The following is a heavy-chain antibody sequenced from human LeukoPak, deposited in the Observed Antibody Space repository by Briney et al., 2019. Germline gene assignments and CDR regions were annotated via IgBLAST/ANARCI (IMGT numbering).Heavy chain of an antibody. CDR1: RGSVSPYY. J-gene: IGHJ4*02. D-gene: IGHD2-2*01. CDR3: ARDLRGSSCYDY. V-gene: IGHV4-59*02. Sequence: SETLSLTCAVSRGSVSPYYWSWIRQPPGKGLEWIGFIYYSGSTSYNPSLKSRVTISVDTSKNQFSLSLTSVTAADTALYYCARDLRGSSCYDYWAQGTLVTVSS. CDR2: IYYSGST.